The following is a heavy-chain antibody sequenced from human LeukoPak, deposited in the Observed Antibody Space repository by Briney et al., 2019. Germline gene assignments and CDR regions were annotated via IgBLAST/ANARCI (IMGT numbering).Heavy chain of an antibody. J-gene: IGHJ4*02. D-gene: IGHD2-2*01. V-gene: IGHV1-69*13. Sequence: ASVKVSCKASGYTFTGYYMHWVRQAPGRGLEWMGGIIPIFGTANYAQKFQGRVTITADESTSTAYMELSSLRSEDTAVYYCARSGGYCSSTSCLYYFDYWGQGTLVTVSS. CDR1: GYTFTGYY. CDR2: IIPIFGTA. CDR3: ARSGGYCSSTSCLYYFDY.